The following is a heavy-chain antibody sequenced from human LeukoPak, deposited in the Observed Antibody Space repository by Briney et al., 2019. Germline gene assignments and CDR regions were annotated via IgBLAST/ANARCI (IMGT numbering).Heavy chain of an antibody. V-gene: IGHV3-23*01. D-gene: IGHD2-2*02. Sequence: GGSLRLSCAASGFTFSSYAMSWVRQAPGKGLEWVSGFSGGDGSTSYADSVKGRFTISRDNSKNTLYLQMNSLRAEDTAVYYCAKGKVVPATISYYWGQGTLVTVSS. J-gene: IGHJ4*02. CDR2: FSGGDGST. CDR1: GFTFSSYA. CDR3: AKGKVVPATISYY.